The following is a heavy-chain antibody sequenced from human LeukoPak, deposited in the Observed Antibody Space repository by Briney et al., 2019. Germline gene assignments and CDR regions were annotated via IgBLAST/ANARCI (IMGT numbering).Heavy chain of an antibody. Sequence: SVKVSCKASGGTFSSHAISWVRQAPGQGLEWMGVINPIFHTPTYAKKFQGRLAITKDESMSTASMDLSSLISADTAVYYCARGTTTGEFDYWGQGTLVTVSS. CDR1: GGTFSSHA. V-gene: IGHV1-69*05. CDR2: INPIFHTP. J-gene: IGHJ4*02. CDR3: ARGTTTGEFDY. D-gene: IGHD4-11*01.